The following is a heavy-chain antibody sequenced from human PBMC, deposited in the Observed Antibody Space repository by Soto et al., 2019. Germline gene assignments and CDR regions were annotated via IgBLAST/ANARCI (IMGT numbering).Heavy chain of an antibody. CDR3: ARAPQCLSAILSPDYYYYGMDV. V-gene: IGHV1-3*01. CDR2: INAGNGNT. Sequence: ASVKVSCKASGYTFTSYAMHWVRQAPGQRLEWMGWINAGNGNTKYSQKSQGRVTITRDTSESTAYMGLSSLRSEDTAVYYCARAPQCLSAILSPDYYYYGMDVWGQGTTVTVSS. CDR1: GYTFTSYA. D-gene: IGHD6-19*01. J-gene: IGHJ6*02.